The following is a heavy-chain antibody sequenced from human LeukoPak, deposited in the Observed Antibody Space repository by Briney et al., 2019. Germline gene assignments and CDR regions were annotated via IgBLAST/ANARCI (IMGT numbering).Heavy chain of an antibody. D-gene: IGHD6-25*01. V-gene: IGHV5-51*01. Sequence: GESLKISCKGSGYSFTSYWIGWVRQMPGKGLERMGIIYPGDSDTRYSPSFQGQVTISADKSISTAYLQWSSLKASDTAMYYCARLGSSVYYYYYYMDVWGKGTTVTVSS. CDR3: ARLGSSVYYYYYYMDV. J-gene: IGHJ6*03. CDR2: IYPGDSDT. CDR1: GYSFTSYW.